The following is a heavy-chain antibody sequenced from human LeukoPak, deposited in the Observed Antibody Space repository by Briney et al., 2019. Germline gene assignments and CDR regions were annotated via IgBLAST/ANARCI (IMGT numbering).Heavy chain of an antibody. V-gene: IGHV4-59*08. CDR1: GGSISSYY. Sequence: PSETLSLTCTVSGGSISSYYWSWIRQPPGKGLEWIGYIYYSGSTNYNPSLKSRVTISVDTSKNQFSLELSSVTAADTAVYYCARQWNSGSYEPYYYGMDVWGQGTTVTVSS. CDR2: IYYSGST. J-gene: IGHJ6*02. CDR3: ARQWNSGSYEPYYYGMDV. D-gene: IGHD1-26*01.